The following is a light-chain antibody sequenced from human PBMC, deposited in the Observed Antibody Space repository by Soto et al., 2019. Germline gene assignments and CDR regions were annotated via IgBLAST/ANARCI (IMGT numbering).Light chain of an antibody. V-gene: IGKV3-11*01. CDR2: DAS. CDR1: QSVGSY. CDR3: QQRGNWPVT. Sequence: EIVLTQSSATLSLSPGEKATLSCRASQSVGSYFAWYQQKPGQAPRLLIYDASNRATGIPARFSGSGSGTDFTLTISSLEPDDFAVYYCQQRGNWPVTFGQGTRVDIK. J-gene: IGKJ1*01.